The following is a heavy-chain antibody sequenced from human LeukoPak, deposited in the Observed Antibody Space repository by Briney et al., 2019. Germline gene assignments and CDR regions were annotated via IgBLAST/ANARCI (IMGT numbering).Heavy chain of an antibody. D-gene: IGHD3-3*01. V-gene: IGHV3-9*01. CDR3: AKSVGITTFGVVIPYFDY. Sequence: GRSLRLSCAASGFTFDDYAMHWVRQAPGKGLEWVSGISWNSGSIGYADSVKGRFTISRDNAKNSLYLQMNSLRAEDTALYYCAKSVGITTFGVVIPYFDYWGQGTLVTVSS. CDR2: ISWNSGSI. J-gene: IGHJ4*02. CDR1: GFTFDDYA.